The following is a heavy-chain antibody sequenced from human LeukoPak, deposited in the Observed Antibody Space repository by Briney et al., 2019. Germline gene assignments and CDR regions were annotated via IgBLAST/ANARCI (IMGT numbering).Heavy chain of an antibody. J-gene: IGHJ4*02. CDR3: ARGAGYNYPYYFDY. V-gene: IGHV3-53*01. Sequence: GGSLRLSCAASGFTVSSNYMNWVRQAPGKGLEWVSVIYGGGNIYYADSVKGRFTISRDNSKNTLYLQMYSLRAEDTAVYYCARGAGYNYPYYFDYWGQGTLVTVSS. CDR2: IYGGGNI. D-gene: IGHD5-24*01. CDR1: GFTVSSNY.